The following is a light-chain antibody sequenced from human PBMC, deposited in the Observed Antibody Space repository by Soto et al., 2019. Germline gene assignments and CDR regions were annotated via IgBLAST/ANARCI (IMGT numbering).Light chain of an antibody. Sequence: EVVMTQSPATLSVSSGERATLSCRASQSVTTNMAWYQQKPGQAPRLLIYDASNRATGIPARFSGSGSGTDFTLTISSLEPEDFAVYYCQQRLNWITFGQGTRLEIK. CDR3: QQRLNWIT. V-gene: IGKV3-11*01. J-gene: IGKJ5*01. CDR2: DAS. CDR1: QSVTTN.